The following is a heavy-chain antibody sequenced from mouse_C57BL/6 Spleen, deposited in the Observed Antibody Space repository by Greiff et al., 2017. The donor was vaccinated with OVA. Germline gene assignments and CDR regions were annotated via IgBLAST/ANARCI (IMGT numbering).Heavy chain of an antibody. J-gene: IGHJ4*01. V-gene: IGHV1-15*01. CDR3: TREVGNYAAMDY. D-gene: IGHD2-1*01. CDR1: GYTFTDYE. CDR2: IDPETGGT. Sequence: QVQLQQSGAELVRPGASVTLSCKASGYTFTDYEMHWVKQTPVHGLEWIGAIDPETGGTAYNQKFKGKAILTADKSSSTAYMELRSLTSEDSAVYYCTREVGNYAAMDYWGQGTSVTDSS.